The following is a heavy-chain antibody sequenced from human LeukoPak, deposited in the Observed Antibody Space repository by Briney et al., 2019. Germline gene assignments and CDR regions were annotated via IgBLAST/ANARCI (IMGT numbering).Heavy chain of an antibody. CDR1: GYTFTYYY. CDR2: FNPNSGGS. CDR3: AREKLRYFEKTGFDS. Sequence: ASVKVSCKASGYTFTYYYIQWVRQAPGQGLEWMGWFNPNSGGSDYAQKFQGRVTMTGDTSISSGYMELSGLTSDDTAVYYCAREKLRYFEKTGFDSWGQGTLVSVSS. J-gene: IGHJ5*01. V-gene: IGHV1-2*02. D-gene: IGHD3-9*01.